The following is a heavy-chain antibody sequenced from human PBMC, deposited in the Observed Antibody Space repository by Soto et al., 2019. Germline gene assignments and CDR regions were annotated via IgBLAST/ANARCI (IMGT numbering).Heavy chain of an antibody. V-gene: IGHV3-7*03. CDR3: TSARSSVEPGGFVEN. CDR1: KFFISSSW. J-gene: IGHJ4*02. CDR2: IKEDGGLR. Sequence: EVQLEESGGGLVQPGGSLRLSCTASKFFISSSWMSWVRQAPGKGLEWVANIKEDGGLRRYVDSVKGRFTISRDHGKNSVYLQMNSLRADDTAVYYCTSARSSVEPGGFVENWGQGTLVTVSS. D-gene: IGHD2-15*01.